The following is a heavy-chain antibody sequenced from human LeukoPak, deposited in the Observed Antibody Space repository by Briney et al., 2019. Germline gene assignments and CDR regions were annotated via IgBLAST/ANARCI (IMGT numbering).Heavy chain of an antibody. CDR1: GFTFSSYE. V-gene: IGHV3-48*03. Sequence: GGSLRLSCATSGFTFSSYELHWVRQAPGKGLEWVSYISSSGSTTYYADSVKGRFTISRDNSKNTLYLQMNSLRAEDTAVDYCAKRSAYYNSRGYYFPFEYWGQGTLVTVSS. CDR2: ISSSGSTT. J-gene: IGHJ4*02. D-gene: IGHD3-22*01. CDR3: AKRSAYYNSRGYYFPFEY.